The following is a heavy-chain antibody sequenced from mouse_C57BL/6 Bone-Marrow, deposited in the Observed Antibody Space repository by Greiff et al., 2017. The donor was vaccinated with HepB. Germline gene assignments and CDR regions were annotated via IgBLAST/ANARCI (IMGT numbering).Heavy chain of an antibody. CDR1: GYTFTDYY. CDR3: ARRRIYYGNYVGYYFDY. Sequence: EVQLQQSGPVLVKPGASVKMSCKASGYTFTDYYMNWVKQSHGKSLEWIGVINPYNGGTSYNQKFKGKATLTVDKSSSTAYMELNSLTSEDSAVYYCARRRIYYGNYVGYYFDYWGQGTTLTVSS. J-gene: IGHJ2*01. D-gene: IGHD2-1*01. CDR2: INPYNGGT. V-gene: IGHV1-19*01.